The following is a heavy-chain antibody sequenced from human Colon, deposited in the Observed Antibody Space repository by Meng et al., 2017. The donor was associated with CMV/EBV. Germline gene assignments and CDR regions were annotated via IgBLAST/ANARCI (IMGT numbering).Heavy chain of an antibody. CDR1: FSSYG. Sequence: FSSYGMHRVRQAPGKGLEWVAVISYDGSNKYYADSVKGRFTISRDNSKNTLYLQMNSLRAEDTAVYYCAKSPTYDSSGYYGNWFDPWGQGTLVTVSS. J-gene: IGHJ5*02. CDR2: ISYDGSNK. D-gene: IGHD3-22*01. V-gene: IGHV3-30*18. CDR3: AKSPTYDSSGYYGNWFDP.